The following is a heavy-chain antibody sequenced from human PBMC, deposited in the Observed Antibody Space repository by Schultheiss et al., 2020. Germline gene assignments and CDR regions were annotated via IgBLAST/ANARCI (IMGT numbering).Heavy chain of an antibody. Sequence: GGSLRLSCAASGFTFSGYAMSWVRQAPGKGLEWVSAISGSGGSTYYADSVKGRFTISRDNSKNTLYLQMNSLRAEDTAVYYCAKDAGYGGNPRYFQHWGQGTLVTVSS. CDR3: AKDAGYGGNPRYFQH. CDR2: ISGSGGST. D-gene: IGHD4-23*01. CDR1: GFTFSGYA. V-gene: IGHV3-23*01. J-gene: IGHJ1*01.